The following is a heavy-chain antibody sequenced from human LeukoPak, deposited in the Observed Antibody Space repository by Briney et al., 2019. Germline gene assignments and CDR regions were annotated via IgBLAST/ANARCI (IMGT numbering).Heavy chain of an antibody. CDR1: SGSINSGGFY. V-gene: IGHV4-31*03. D-gene: IGHD6-13*01. CDR2: LSDNGNT. CDR3: ARGWRSTSWYIAAFDL. Sequence: TLSLTCTVSSGSINSGGFYWSWLRQLPGQGLEWLGYLSDNGNTYYTPSLRSRILVSSDISDDQFSLTLKSVTAADTAIYYCARGWRSTSWYIAAFDLWGPGTAVAVVS. J-gene: IGHJ3*01.